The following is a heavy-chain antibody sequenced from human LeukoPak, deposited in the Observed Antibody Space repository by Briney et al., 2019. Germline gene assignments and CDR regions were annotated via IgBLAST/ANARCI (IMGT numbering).Heavy chain of an antibody. J-gene: IGHJ4*02. CDR1: GFTFSSYW. V-gene: IGHV3-66*01. CDR3: ASAILTGPTLIFDY. CDR2: IYSGGST. D-gene: IGHD3-9*01. Sequence: GGSLRLSCAASGFTFSSYWMSWVRQAPGKGLEWVSVIYSGGSTYYADSVKGRFTISRDNSKNTLYLQMNSLRAEDTAVYYCASAILTGPTLIFDYWGQGTLVTVSS.